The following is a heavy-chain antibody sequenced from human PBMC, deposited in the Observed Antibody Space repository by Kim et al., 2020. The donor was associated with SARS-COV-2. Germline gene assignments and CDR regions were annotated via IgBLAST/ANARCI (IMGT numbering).Heavy chain of an antibody. J-gene: IGHJ5*02. CDR3: AKSPLQLQRRTGWFDP. V-gene: IGHV3-23*01. Sequence: GGSLRLSCAASGFTFSSYAMSWVRQAPGKGLEWVSAISGSRGSTYYADSVKGRFTISRDNSKNTLYLQMNSLRAEDTAVYYCAKSPLQLQRRTGWFDPWGQGTLVTVSS. CDR2: ISGSRGST. CDR1: GFTFSSYA. D-gene: IGHD1-1*01.